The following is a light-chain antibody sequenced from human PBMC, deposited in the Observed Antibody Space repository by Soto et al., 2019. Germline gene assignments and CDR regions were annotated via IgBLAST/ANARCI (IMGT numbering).Light chain of an antibody. V-gene: IGLV1-51*01. J-gene: IGLJ1*01. Sequence: QSVLTQPPSVSATPGQTVTISCSGSSSSIGSHSVSWYQLLPGTAPRLLIYDNDKRPSDIPDRFSGSKSGTSATLGITGLQTGDEADYFCQSYDSSLDYVFGSGTKLTVL. CDR2: DND. CDR1: SSSIGSHS. CDR3: QSYDSSLDYV.